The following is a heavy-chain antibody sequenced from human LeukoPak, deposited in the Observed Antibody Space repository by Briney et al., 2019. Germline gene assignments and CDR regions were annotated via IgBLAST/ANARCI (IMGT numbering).Heavy chain of an antibody. D-gene: IGHD6-19*01. CDR3: AKAVGQWLAFDY. CDR2: ISGSGGST. V-gene: IGHV3-23*01. Sequence: GGSLRLSCAASGFTFSSYAMSWVRQAPGKGLEWVSAISGSGGSTYYADSVKGRFTISRDNSENTLYLQMSSLRAEDTAVYHCAKAVGQWLAFDYWGQGTLVTVSS. J-gene: IGHJ4*02. CDR1: GFTFSSYA.